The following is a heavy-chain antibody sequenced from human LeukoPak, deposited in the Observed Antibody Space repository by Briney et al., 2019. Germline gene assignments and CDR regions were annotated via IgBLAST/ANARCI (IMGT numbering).Heavy chain of an antibody. J-gene: IGHJ4*02. CDR2: ISGSGGST. Sequence: GGSLRLSCAASGFTFSSYAMSWVRQAPGKGLEWVSAISGSGGSTYYADSVKGRFTISRDNSKNTLYLQMNSLRAEDTAVYYCAKDSTTPYYYDSRYFDYWGQGTLVTVSS. CDR1: GFTFSSYA. CDR3: AKDSTTPYYYDSRYFDY. D-gene: IGHD3-22*01. V-gene: IGHV3-23*01.